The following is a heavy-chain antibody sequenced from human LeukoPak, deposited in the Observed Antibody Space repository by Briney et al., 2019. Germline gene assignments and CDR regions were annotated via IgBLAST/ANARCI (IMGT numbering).Heavy chain of an antibody. V-gene: IGHV3-30*03. CDR1: GFTFSSYG. D-gene: IGHD6-13*01. J-gene: IGHJ4*02. CDR2: ISYDGNNK. Sequence: GGSLRLSCAASGFTFSSYGMHWVRQAPGKGLEWVASISYDGNNKYHADSVKGRFTISRDDSKNTLYLQMNSLRAEDTAVLYCARERSDSSSWYVFDYWGQGTLVTVSS. CDR3: ARERSDSSSWYVFDY.